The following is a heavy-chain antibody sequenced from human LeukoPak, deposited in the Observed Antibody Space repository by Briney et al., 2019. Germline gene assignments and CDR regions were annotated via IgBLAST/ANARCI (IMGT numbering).Heavy chain of an antibody. Sequence: GASVKVSCKTAGYIFTSQGISWVRQAPGQGLEWMGRISPYNGNTDYAPKFQGRITMTTDTSASTAYMELRSLRSDDTAVYYCARLRPFGRATEPAQGMDVWGQGTKVIGS. CDR1: GYIFTSQG. J-gene: IGHJ6*02. CDR2: ISPYNGNT. D-gene: IGHD3-16*01. V-gene: IGHV1-18*01. CDR3: ARLRPFGRATEPAQGMDV.